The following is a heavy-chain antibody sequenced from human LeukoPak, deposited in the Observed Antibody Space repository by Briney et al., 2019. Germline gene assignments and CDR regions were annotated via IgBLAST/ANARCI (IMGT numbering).Heavy chain of an antibody. D-gene: IGHD2-15*01. Sequence: PGGSLRLSCAASGFTFSSYAMSWVRQAPGKGLEWVSAISGSGGSTYYADSVKGRFTISRDNPKNTLYLQMNSLRAEDTAVYYCAKDRSVVVVAASDYRGQGTLVTVSS. CDR2: ISGSGGST. J-gene: IGHJ4*02. CDR1: GFTFSSYA. V-gene: IGHV3-23*01. CDR3: AKDRSVVVVAASDY.